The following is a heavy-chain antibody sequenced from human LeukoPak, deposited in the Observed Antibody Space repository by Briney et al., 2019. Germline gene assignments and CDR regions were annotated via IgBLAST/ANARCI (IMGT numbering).Heavy chain of an antibody. D-gene: IGHD4-17*01. CDR3: VRYCRSSDYYHFDY. CDR1: GGSFSSGNYH. J-gene: IGHJ4*02. CDR2: IYYSGDS. Sequence: SETLSLTCTVSGGSFSSGNYHWDWIRQPPGKGLEWIASIYYSGDSYYNPSLKSRVTISVDTSKNQFSLKLSSVTAADTAVYLCVRYCRSSDYYHFDYWGQGTLVTVSS. V-gene: IGHV4-39*01.